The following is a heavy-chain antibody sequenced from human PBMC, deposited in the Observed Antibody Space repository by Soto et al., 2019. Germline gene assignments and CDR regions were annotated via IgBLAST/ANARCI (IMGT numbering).Heavy chain of an antibody. Sequence: SETLSLTCAVSGGSISSGGYSWSWIRQPPGKGLEWIGYIYHSGSTYYNPSLKSRVTISVDRSKNQFSLKLSSVTAADTAVYYCAIFYYGSGSPSQFAYWGQGTLVTVSS. V-gene: IGHV4-30-2*01. CDR1: GGSISSGGYS. J-gene: IGHJ4*02. CDR2: IYHSGST. D-gene: IGHD3-10*01. CDR3: AIFYYGSGSPSQFAY.